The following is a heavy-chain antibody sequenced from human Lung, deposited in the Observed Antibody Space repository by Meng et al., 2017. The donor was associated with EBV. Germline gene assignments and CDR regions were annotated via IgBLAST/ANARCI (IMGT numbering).Heavy chain of an antibody. J-gene: IGHJ4*02. CDR2: INTNTGNP. V-gene: IGHV7-4-1*02. CDR1: GYTFTTYG. D-gene: IGHD6-19*01. CDR3: GTLKYTSGFYGPAY. Sequence: VQRGQSGAEVKKPGASVKVSCKASGYTFTTYGISWVRQAPGQGLEWMGWINTNTGNPTYAQGFTGRFVFSVDTSVSTAYLQISSLKAEDTAVYYCGTLKYTSGFYGPAYWGQGALVTVSS.